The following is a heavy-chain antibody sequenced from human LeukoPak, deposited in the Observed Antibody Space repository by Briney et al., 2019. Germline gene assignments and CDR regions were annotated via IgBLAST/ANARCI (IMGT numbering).Heavy chain of an antibody. CDR2: ISWNSGSI. Sequence: PGGSLRLSCAASGFTFDDYAMHWVRQAPGKGLEWVSGISWNSGSIGYADSVKGRFTISRDNAKNSLYLQMNSLRAEDTALYYCAEGPVVAAAWYYFDYWGQGTLVTVSS. D-gene: IGHD2-15*01. J-gene: IGHJ4*02. CDR1: GFTFDDYA. V-gene: IGHV3-9*01. CDR3: AEGPVVAAAWYYFDY.